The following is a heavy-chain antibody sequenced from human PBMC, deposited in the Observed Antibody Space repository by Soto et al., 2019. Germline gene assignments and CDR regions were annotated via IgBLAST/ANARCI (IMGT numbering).Heavy chain of an antibody. V-gene: IGHV4-34*01. CDR1: GGSFSGYY. D-gene: IGHD6-13*01. CDR2: INHSGST. Sequence: QVQLQQWGAGLLKPSETLSLTCAVYGGSFSGYYWSWIRQPPGKGLEWIGEINHSGSTNYNPSLKSRVTISVDTSKNQFSLKLSSVTAADTAVYYCARDGHSSRGGGNWFDPWCQGTLVTVSS. CDR3: ARDGHSSRGGGNWFDP. J-gene: IGHJ5*02.